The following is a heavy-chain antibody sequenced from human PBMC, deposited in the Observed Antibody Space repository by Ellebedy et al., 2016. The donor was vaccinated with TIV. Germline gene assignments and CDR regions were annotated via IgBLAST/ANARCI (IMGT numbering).Heavy chain of an antibody. J-gene: IGHJ4*02. CDR2: ISSTGTFI. D-gene: IGHD1-7*01. V-gene: IGHV3-21*06. Sequence: GESLKISCAPSGFTFSSYSMNWVRQAPGKGLEWVSSISSTGTFIYYADSVKGRLPISRDNAKNSLYLQMNSVGTEDTAVYYCARGAHRTGTTSIDYWGQGTLVTVSS. CDR3: ARGAHRTGTTSIDY. CDR1: GFTFSSYS.